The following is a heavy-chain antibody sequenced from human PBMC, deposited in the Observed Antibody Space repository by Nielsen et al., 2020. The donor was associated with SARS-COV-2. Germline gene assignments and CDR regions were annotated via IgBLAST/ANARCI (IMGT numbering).Heavy chain of an antibody. CDR1: AFTFSTYW. J-gene: IGHJ4*02. Sequence: GESLKISCAASAFTFSTYWMHWVRQAPGKGLVWVSCINSDGSSTSFADSVKGRFTISRDNAKNTLYLQMNSLRAEDTAVYYCARDPGLDYFDYWGQGTLVTVSS. V-gene: IGHV3-74*01. D-gene: IGHD6-6*01. CDR2: INSDGSST. CDR3: ARDPGLDYFDY.